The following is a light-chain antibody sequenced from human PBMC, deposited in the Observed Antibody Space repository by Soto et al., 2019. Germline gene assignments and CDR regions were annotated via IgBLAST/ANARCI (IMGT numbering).Light chain of an antibody. J-gene: IGKJ1*01. CDR1: QSISSW. CDR2: KAS. CDR3: QQYDYDSWT. Sequence: DIQMTQSPSTLSASVGDRVIITCRASQSISSWLAWYQQKPGKAPNLLIYKASTLKSGVPSRFNGSGSGTEFTLTISSLQPVYFANYYGQQYDYDSWTFGQGTKVEIK. V-gene: IGKV1-5*03.